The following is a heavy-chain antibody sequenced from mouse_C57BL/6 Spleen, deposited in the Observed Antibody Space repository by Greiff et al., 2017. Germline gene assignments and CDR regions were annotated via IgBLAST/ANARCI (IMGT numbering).Heavy chain of an antibody. CDR3: ARDYYGSSYWYFDV. D-gene: IGHD1-1*01. CDR2: ISYDGSN. CDR1: GYSITSGYY. Sequence: EVKLVESGPGLVKPSQSLSLTCSVTGYSITSGYYWNWIRQFPGNKLEWMGYISYDGSNNYNPSLKNRISITRDPSKNQFFLKLNSVTTEDTATYYCARDYYGSSYWYFDVWGTGTTVTVSS. J-gene: IGHJ1*03. V-gene: IGHV3-6*01.